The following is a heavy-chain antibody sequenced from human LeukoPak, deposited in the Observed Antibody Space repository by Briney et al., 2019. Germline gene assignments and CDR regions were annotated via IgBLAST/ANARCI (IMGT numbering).Heavy chain of an antibody. CDR3: ARGPYYGSGTLDY. CDR2: ISYDGSNK. Sequence: GGSLRLSCAASGFIFNSYGMHWVRQAPGKGLEWVAVISYDGSNKFYADSVKDRFTISRDNSENTLYLQMNSLRAEDTAVYYCARGPYYGSGTLDYWGQGTLVTVSS. D-gene: IGHD3-10*01. J-gene: IGHJ4*02. V-gene: IGHV3-33*01. CDR1: GFIFNSYG.